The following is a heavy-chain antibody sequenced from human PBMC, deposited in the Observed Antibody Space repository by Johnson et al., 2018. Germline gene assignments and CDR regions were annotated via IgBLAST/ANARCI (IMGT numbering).Heavy chain of an antibody. CDR3: ARAGAAY. CDR1: GFTFGSSW. D-gene: IGHD6-25*01. CDR2: IKQDGSEG. J-gene: IGHJ4*02. Sequence: VQLQESGGDLVQPGGSLRLSCVASGFTFGSSWMNWVRQTPGKGLEGVASIKQDGSEGYYVGAVRGRFTISRDNTKNSLYLQMNNLKAEDTAIYDCARAGAAYWGQGALVTVSS. V-gene: IGHV3-7*04.